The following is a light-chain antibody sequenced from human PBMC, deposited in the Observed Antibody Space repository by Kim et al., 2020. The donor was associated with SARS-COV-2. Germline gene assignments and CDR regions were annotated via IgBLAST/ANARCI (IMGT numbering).Light chain of an antibody. V-gene: IGKV1-9*01. CDR1: KDINSY. Sequence: ESVGDRVTITCRASKDINSYLAWYQQKSGKAPKLLIYDASTLQSGVPSRFSGSGSGTEFTLTINSLQPEDFATYYCHQLNIYPLTFGGGTKVDIK. CDR3: HQLNIYPLT. CDR2: DAS. J-gene: IGKJ4*01.